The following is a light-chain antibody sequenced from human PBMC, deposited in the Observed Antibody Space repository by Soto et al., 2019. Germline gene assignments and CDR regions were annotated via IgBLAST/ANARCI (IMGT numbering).Light chain of an antibody. CDR1: SSDVGGYNY. Sequence: QSVLTQPPSASGSPGQSVTISCTGTSSDVGGYNYVSWYQQHPGKAPKIMVYDVTKRPSGVPDRFSGSKSGNTASLTVSGLQAEDEADYYCSSYAGSTNVVFGGGTKVTVL. J-gene: IGLJ2*01. CDR3: SSYAGSTNVV. CDR2: DVT. V-gene: IGLV2-8*01.